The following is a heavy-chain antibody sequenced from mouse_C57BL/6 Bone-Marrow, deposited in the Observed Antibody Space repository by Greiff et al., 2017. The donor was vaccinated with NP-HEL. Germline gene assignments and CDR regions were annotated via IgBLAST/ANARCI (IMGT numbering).Heavy chain of an antibody. CDR2: IDPSDSYT. D-gene: IGHD1-1*01. V-gene: IGHV1-59*01. CDR3: ARLLSWFAY. CDR1: GYTFTSYW. Sequence: VQLQQSGAELVRPGTSVKLSCKASGYTFTSYWMHWVKQRPGQGLEWIGVIDPSDSYTNYNQKFKGKATLTVDTSSSTAYMQLSSLTSEDSAVYYCARLLSWFAYWGQGTLVTVSA. J-gene: IGHJ3*01.